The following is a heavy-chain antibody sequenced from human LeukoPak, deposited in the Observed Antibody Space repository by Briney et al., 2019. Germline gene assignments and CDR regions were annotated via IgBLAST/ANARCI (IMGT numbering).Heavy chain of an antibody. CDR2: IRSDGRDK. J-gene: IGHJ6*03. D-gene: IGHD6-13*01. CDR1: GFTFSSYD. CDR3: ATRKGNYMDV. V-gene: IGHV3-30*02. Sequence: PGGSLRLSCAASGFTFSSYDIHWVRQAPGKGLEWVALIRSDGRDKYYADSVKGRFTISRDNSKNTLYLQMNSLRAEDTDVYYCATRKGNYMDVWGKGTTVTVSS.